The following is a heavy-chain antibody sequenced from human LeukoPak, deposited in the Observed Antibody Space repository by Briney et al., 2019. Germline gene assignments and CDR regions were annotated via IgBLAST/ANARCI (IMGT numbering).Heavy chain of an antibody. CDR2: INHNGNVN. V-gene: IGHV3-7*03. CDR3: ARGGGLDV. Sequence: GGSLRLSCAASGFTFSSYWMNWARQAPGKGLEWVASINHNGNVNYYVDSVQGRFTISRDNAKNSLYLQMSNLRAEDTAVYFCARGGGLDVWGQGATVTVSS. D-gene: IGHD3-16*01. CDR1: GFTFSSYW. J-gene: IGHJ6*02.